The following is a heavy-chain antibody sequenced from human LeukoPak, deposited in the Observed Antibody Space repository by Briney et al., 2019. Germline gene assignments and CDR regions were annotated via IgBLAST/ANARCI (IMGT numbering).Heavy chain of an antibody. CDR2: INPSGGST. J-gene: IGHJ4*02. D-gene: IGHD1-26*01. CDR3: ARERFVGGTFRAFDY. CDR1: GYAFTSYF. V-gene: IGHV1-46*01. Sequence: ASVKVSCKASGYAFTSYFMHWVRQAPGQGLEWMGIINPSGGSTTYAQKFQGRVTITRDISTSTVYMELRSLRVEDRAVYYCARERFVGGTFRAFDYWGQGTLVTVS.